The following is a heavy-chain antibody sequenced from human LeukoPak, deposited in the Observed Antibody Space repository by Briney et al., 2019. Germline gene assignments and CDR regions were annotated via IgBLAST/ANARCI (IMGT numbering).Heavy chain of an antibody. CDR2: ISGSGSLT. Sequence: PGGSLRLSCAASGFTFSSFGMNWVRQAPGKGLEWVSYISGSGSLTYYADSVKGRFTISRDNAKNSLYLQLNSLRAEDTAVYFCAKVIRGGYGMDVWGQGTTVTVSS. D-gene: IGHD3-10*01. V-gene: IGHV3-48*01. J-gene: IGHJ6*02. CDR1: GFTFSSFG. CDR3: AKVIRGGYGMDV.